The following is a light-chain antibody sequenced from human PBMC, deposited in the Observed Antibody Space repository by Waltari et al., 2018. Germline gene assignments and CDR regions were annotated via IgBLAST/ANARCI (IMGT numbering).Light chain of an antibody. CDR1: QSVRKY. CDR2: ETS. J-gene: IGKJ1*01. CDR3: QQYDRLPAT. Sequence: SCRASQSVRKYLAWYQQKPGQAPRLLIYETSIRATGIPDRFSGSGFGTDFSLTISSLDPEDFAVYFCQQYDRLPATFGQGTRVEIK. V-gene: IGKV3-20*01.